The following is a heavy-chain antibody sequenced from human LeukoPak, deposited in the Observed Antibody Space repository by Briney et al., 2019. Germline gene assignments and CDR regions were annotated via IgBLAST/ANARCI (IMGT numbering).Heavy chain of an antibody. J-gene: IGHJ4*02. D-gene: IGHD3-9*01. V-gene: IGHV1-2*02. Sequence: ASVKVSCKASRYTFTGSYMHWVRQAPGQGLEWMGGINLNSGGTNYAQKFQDRVTMTRDTSTSTAYMELSRLRSDDTAVYYCARSPHILTGENFDYWGQGTLVTVSS. CDR1: RYTFTGSY. CDR3: ARSPHILTGENFDY. CDR2: INLNSGGT.